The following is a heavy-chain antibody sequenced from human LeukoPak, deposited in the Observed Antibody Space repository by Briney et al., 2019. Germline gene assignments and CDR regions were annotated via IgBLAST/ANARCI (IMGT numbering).Heavy chain of an antibody. CDR2: FDPEDGET. CDR1: GYTLTELS. Sequence: GASVKVSCKVSGYTLTELSMHWVRQAPGKGLEWMGGFDPEDGETIYAQKFQGRVTMTEDTSTDTAYMELSSLRSEDMAVYYCATSVPLGYCSSTSCYTDWFDPWGQGTLVTVSS. CDR3: ATSVPLGYCSSTSCYTDWFDP. D-gene: IGHD2-2*02. V-gene: IGHV1-24*01. J-gene: IGHJ5*02.